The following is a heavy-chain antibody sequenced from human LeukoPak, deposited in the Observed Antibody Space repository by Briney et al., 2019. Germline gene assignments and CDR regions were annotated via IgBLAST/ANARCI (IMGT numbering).Heavy chain of an antibody. V-gene: IGHV4-59*01. D-gene: IGHD5-18*01. CDR1: GGSISSYY. J-gene: IGHJ4*02. CDR2: IYYSGST. CDR3: ARGGYAEESFDY. Sequence: SETPFLTCTVSGGSISSYYWSWIRQPPGKGLEWIGYIYYSGSTNYNPSLKSRVTISVDTSKNQFSLKLSSVTAADTAVYYCARGGYAEESFDYWGQGTLVTVSS.